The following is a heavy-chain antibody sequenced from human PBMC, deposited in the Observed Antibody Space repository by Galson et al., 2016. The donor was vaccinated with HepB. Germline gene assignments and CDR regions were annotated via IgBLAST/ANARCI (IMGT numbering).Heavy chain of an antibody. J-gene: IGHJ3*01. V-gene: IGHV7-4-1*02. Sequence: SVKVSCKASGYSFTNYAMNWVRQAPGQGLEWMGWINTNIGHPTYAQGFTGRFVFSLDTSVSTAYLQISNLKVEDTGVYYCTRGKSERFFDWLSDYWGQGTVVTVSS. CDR1: GYSFTNYA. D-gene: IGHD3-9*01. CDR2: INTNIGHP. CDR3: TRGKSERFFDWLSDY.